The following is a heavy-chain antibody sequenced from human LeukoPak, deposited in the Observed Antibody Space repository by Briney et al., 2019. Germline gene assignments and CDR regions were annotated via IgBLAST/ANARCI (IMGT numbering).Heavy chain of an antibody. CDR2: ISSSSSYI. J-gene: IGHJ4*02. CDR1: GLPFNSYS. D-gene: IGHD2/OR15-2a*01. V-gene: IGHV3-21*01. CDR3: ARGAYGTPPTFFDY. Sequence: GGSLRLSCAASGLPFNSYSMNWVRQAPGKGLDGVSSISSSSSYIYYADSVKGRFTISRDNAKNSLYLQMNSLRAEDTAVYYCARGAYGTPPTFFDYWGQGTLVTVSS.